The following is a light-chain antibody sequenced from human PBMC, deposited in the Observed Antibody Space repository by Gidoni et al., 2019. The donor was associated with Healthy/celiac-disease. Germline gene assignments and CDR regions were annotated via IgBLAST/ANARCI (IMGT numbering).Light chain of an antibody. J-gene: IGLJ2*01. CDR2: EVS. V-gene: IGLV2-23*02. Sequence: QSALTQPASVSGSPVQSITISCTGTSSDVGSYNLVSWYQQHPGKAPKLMIYEVSKRPSGVSNRFSGSKSGNTASLTISGLQAEDEADYYCCSYAGSRTVVFGGGTKLTVL. CDR3: CSYAGSRTVV. CDR1: SSDVGSYNL.